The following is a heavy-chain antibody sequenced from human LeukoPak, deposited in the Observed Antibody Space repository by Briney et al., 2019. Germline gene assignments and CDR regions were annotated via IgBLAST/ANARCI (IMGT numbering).Heavy chain of an antibody. CDR1: GFTFSSYS. J-gene: IGHJ4*02. Sequence: GGSLRLSGAASGFTFSSYSMNWVRQAPGKGLEWVSSISSSSSSYIYYADSVKGRFTISRDNAKNSLYLQMNSLRAEDTAVYYCARRAGAYSHPYDYWGQGTLVTVSS. CDR3: ARRAGAYSHPYDY. V-gene: IGHV3-21*01. D-gene: IGHD4/OR15-4a*01. CDR2: ISSSSSSYI.